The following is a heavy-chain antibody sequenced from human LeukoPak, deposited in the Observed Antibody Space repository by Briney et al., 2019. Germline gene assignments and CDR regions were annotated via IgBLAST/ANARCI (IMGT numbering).Heavy chain of an antibody. CDR1: GGSFSGYY. CDR2: INHSGST. CDR3: ARPNLTGGYWYFDL. Sequence: SETLSLTCAVYGGSFSGYYWSWIRQPPGKGLEWIGEINHSGSTNYNPSLKSRVTISVDTSKNQFSLKLSSVTAADTAVYYCARPNLTGGYWYFDLWGRGTLVTVSS. D-gene: IGHD7-27*01. V-gene: IGHV4-34*01. J-gene: IGHJ2*01.